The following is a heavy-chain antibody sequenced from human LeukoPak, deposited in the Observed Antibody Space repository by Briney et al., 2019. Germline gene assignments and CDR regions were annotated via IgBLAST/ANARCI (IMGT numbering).Heavy chain of an antibody. CDR3: AKGDKCAEGGGGWCSWFDA. Sequence: GGSLRLSCTASGFTLSNSDMNWVRQAPGKGLEWVSSIRGSGYYADYTDSVKGRFTISRDNAKNTLFLQMNSPLAVDSALYYCAKGDKCAEGGGGWCSWFDAWGQGTLVTVSS. D-gene: IGHD2-15*01. CDR1: GFTLSNSD. CDR2: IRGSGYYA. J-gene: IGHJ5*02. V-gene: IGHV3-23*01.